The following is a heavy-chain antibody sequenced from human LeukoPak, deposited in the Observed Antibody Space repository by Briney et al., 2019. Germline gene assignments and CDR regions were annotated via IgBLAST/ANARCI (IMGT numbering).Heavy chain of an antibody. CDR2: IYYSGST. J-gene: IGHJ4*02. CDR1: GGSISSYY. Sequence: SETLSLTCTVSGGSISSYYWSWIRQPPGKGLEWIGYIYYSGSTNYNPSLKSRVTISVDTSKNQFSLKLSSVTAADTAVHYCARVPYCTNGVCFFDYWGQGTLVTVSS. V-gene: IGHV4-59*01. CDR3: ARVPYCTNGVCFFDY. D-gene: IGHD2-8*01.